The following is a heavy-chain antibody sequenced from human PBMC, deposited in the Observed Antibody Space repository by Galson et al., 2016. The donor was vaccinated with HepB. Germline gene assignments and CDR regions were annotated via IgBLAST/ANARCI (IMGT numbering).Heavy chain of an antibody. J-gene: IGHJ4*02. D-gene: IGHD4-23*01. CDR2: ISGSGGTT. CDR3: AKTLYGGNSD. V-gene: IGHV3-23*01. Sequence: SLRLSCAASGSTFSTYAMSWVRQAPGKGLECDSGISGSGGTTSYADSVKGRFNISRDNSKDTLFLQMHSLRAEDTAVYYCAKTLYGGNSDWGQGTLVTVSS. CDR1: GSTFSTYA.